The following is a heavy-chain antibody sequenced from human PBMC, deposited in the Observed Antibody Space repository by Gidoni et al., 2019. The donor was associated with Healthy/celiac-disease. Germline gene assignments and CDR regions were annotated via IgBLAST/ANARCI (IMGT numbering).Heavy chain of an antibody. CDR3: ARGFGRVGSYSYFDY. D-gene: IGHD1-26*01. CDR1: GGTFRSYA. CDR2: IIPSFGTA. J-gene: IGHJ4*02. Sequence: QVQLVQSGAEGKKPGSSLKVSCKASGGTFRSYALRWVRHAPGPGLEWMGGIIPSFGTANDAQKFQGRVTITADKSTSTAYMELSSLRSEDTSVYYCARGFGRVGSYSYFDYWGQGTLVTVSS. V-gene: IGHV1-69*06.